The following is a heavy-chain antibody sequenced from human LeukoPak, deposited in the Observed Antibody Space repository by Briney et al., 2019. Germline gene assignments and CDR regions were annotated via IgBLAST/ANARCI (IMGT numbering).Heavy chain of an antibody. CDR1: GFTFDDYA. CDR3: AKDMGPSTIAAAGIGY. Sequence: PGGSLRLSCAASGFTFDDYAMHWVRQAPGKGLEWVSGISWNSGSIGYADSVKGRFTISRDNAKNSLYLQMNSLRAEDTALYYCAKDMGPSTIAAAGIGYRGQGTLVTVSS. J-gene: IGHJ4*02. CDR2: ISWNSGSI. V-gene: IGHV3-9*01. D-gene: IGHD6-13*01.